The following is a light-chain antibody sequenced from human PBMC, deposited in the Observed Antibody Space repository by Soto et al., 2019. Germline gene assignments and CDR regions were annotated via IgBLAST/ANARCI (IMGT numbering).Light chain of an antibody. CDR1: QSVSSSY. CDR3: QQYGFSCWT. V-gene: IGKV3-20*01. CDR2: GAS. Sequence: SPATVSVKQRERGRRGCRVSQSVSSSYVAWYQQKPGQAPRLLIYGASSRATGIPDRFTGSRSGTDFTLTISTLEPEDFAGYYCQQYGFSCWTFGE. J-gene: IGKJ1*01.